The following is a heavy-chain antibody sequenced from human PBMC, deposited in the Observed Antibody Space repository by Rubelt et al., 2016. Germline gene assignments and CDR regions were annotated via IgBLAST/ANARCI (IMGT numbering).Heavy chain of an antibody. Sequence: RGKPSETLSLTCTVSGGSISSSSYYWGWIRQPPGKGLEWIGSIYYSGSTYYNPSLKSRVTISVDTSKNQFSLKLSSVTAADTAVYYCARPFGAAMGAFDIWGQGTTVTVS. CDR1: GGSISSSSYY. V-gene: IGHV4-39*01. D-gene: IGHD6-25*01. J-gene: IGHJ3*02. CDR2: IYYSGST. CDR3: ARPFGAAMGAFDI.